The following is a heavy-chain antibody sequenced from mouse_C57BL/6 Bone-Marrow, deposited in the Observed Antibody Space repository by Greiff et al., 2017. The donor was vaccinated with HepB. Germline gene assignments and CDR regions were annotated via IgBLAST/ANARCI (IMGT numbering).Heavy chain of an antibody. J-gene: IGHJ3*01. D-gene: IGHD2-5*01. CDR3: AREGSNYVAWFAY. Sequence: QVQLKQPGAELVKPGASVKMSCKASGYTFTSYWITWVKQRPGQGLEWIGDIYPGSGSTNYNEKFKSKATLTVDTSSSTAYMQLSSLTSEDSAVYYCAREGSNYVAWFAYWGQGTLVTVSA. CDR2: IYPGSGST. V-gene: IGHV1-55*01. CDR1: GYTFTSYW.